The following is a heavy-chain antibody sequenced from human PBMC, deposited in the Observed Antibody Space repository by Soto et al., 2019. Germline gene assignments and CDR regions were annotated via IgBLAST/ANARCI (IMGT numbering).Heavy chain of an antibody. D-gene: IGHD3-3*01. CDR3: AKDVLRFLEWLAFYGMDV. Sequence: QGQLVESGGGVVQPGRSLRLSCAASGFTFSSYGMHWVRQAPGKGLEWVAVTSYDGSNKYYADSVKGRFTISRDNSKNTLYLQMNSLRAEDTAVYYCAKDVLRFLEWLAFYGMDVWGQGTTVTVSS. V-gene: IGHV3-30*18. J-gene: IGHJ6*02. CDR1: GFTFSSYG. CDR2: TSYDGSNK.